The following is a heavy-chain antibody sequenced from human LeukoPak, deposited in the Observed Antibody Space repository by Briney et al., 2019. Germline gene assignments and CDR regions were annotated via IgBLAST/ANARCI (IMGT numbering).Heavy chain of an antibody. V-gene: IGHV1-18*01. Sequence: ASVKASCKASGYTFTSYGISWVRQAPGQGLEWMGWISAYNGNTNYAQKLQGRVTMTTDTSTSTAYMELRSLRSDDTAVYYCARDRLMIRSGYYIPGRPNWFDPWGQGTLVTVSS. CDR3: ARDRLMIRSGYYIPGRPNWFDP. CDR1: GYTFTSYG. D-gene: IGHD3-22*01. J-gene: IGHJ5*02. CDR2: ISAYNGNT.